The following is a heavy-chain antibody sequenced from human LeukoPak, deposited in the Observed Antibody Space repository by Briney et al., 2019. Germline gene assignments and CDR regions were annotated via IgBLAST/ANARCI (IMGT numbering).Heavy chain of an antibody. J-gene: IGHJ4*02. Sequence: PSETLSLTCSVSGAFITSSPYFWGWIRQTPGKGLEWVGSIFYSGTTYYNPSLTSRVTISEDSSKNQFSLRLHSLTAADTATYYCARGRGYDPVVFYFDSWGQGTAVIVSS. V-gene: IGHV4-39*07. CDR2: IFYSGTT. CDR1: GAFITSSPYF. D-gene: IGHD2-15*01. CDR3: ARGRGYDPVVFYFDS.